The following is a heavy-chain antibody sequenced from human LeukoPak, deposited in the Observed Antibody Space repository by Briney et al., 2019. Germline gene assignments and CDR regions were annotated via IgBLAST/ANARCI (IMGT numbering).Heavy chain of an antibody. CDR3: ARQYSSGWYFDY. CDR2: INHSGST. D-gene: IGHD6-19*01. CDR1: GGSFSGYY. V-gene: IGHV4-34*01. J-gene: IGHJ4*02. Sequence: KTSGTLSLTCAVYGGSFSGYYWSWIRRPPGKGLEWIGEINHSGSTNYNPSLKSRVTISVDTSKNQFSLKLSSVTAADTAVYYCARQYSSGWYFDYWGQGTLVTVSS.